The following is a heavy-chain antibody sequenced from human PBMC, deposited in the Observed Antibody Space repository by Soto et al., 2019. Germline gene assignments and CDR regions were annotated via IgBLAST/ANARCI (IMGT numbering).Heavy chain of an antibody. J-gene: IGHJ2*01. CDR3: ARDYGVLYGDPYWYFDL. V-gene: IGHV4-31*03. CDR1: GGSISSGGYY. D-gene: IGHD4-17*01. CDR2: IYYSGST. Sequence: PSETLSLTCTVSGGSISSGGYYWSWIRQHPGKGLEWIGYIYYSGSTYYNPSLKSRVTMSVDTSKNQFSLKLSSVTAADTAVYYCARDYGVLYGDPYWYFDLWGRGTLVT.